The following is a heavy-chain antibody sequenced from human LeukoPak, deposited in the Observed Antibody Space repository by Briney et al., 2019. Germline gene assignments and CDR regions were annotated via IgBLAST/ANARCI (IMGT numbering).Heavy chain of an antibody. CDR3: ARDHDPEYCSGGSCYNGMDV. J-gene: IGHJ6*02. V-gene: IGHV1-69*04. CDR1: GGTFSSYT. Sequence: SVKVSCKASGGTFSSYTISWVRQAPGQGLEWMGRIIPILGIANYAQKFQGRITITADKSTSTAYMELSSLRSEDTAVYYCARDHDPEYCSGGSCYNGMDVWGQGTTVTVSS. CDR2: IIPILGIA. D-gene: IGHD2-15*01.